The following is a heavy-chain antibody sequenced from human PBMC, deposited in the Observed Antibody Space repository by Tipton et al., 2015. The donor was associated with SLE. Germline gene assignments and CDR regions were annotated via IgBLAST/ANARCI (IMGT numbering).Heavy chain of an antibody. CDR2: VSSSGRT. V-gene: IGHV4-39*07. D-gene: IGHD5-24*01. CDR3: ARDREMAANYYYYLDV. Sequence: TLSLTCTVSGASIGSGTYYWGWIRQPPGKGLEWIGSVSSSGRTYSNPSLKSRVTISVDTSKNQFSLNLNSVTDADTAVYYCARDREMAANYYYYLDVWGKGTTVTVSS. CDR1: GASIGSGTYY. J-gene: IGHJ6*03.